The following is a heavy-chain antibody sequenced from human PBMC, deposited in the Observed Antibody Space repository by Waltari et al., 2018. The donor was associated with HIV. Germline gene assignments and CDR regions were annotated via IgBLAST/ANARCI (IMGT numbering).Heavy chain of an antibody. CDR3: ARSYDYGGNPIYYGMDV. CDR2: MNPNRGNT. V-gene: IGHV1-8*01. D-gene: IGHD4-17*01. CDR1: GYTFTSYD. Sequence: QVQLVQSGAEVKKPGASVKVSCKASGYTFTSYDINWVRQATGQGVEWMGWMNPNRGNTGYAQKFQGRVTMTRNTSISTAYMELSSLRSEDTAVYYCARSYDYGGNPIYYGMDVWGQGTTVTVSS. J-gene: IGHJ6*02.